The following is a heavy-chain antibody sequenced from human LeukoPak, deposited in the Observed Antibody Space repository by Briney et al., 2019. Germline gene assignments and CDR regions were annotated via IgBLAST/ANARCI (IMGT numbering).Heavy chain of an antibody. D-gene: IGHD5-24*01. Sequence: PGGSLRLSCAASGFTFSSYWMHWVRQAPGKGLEWIGSIYYSGSTYYNPSLKSRVTISVDTSKNQFSLKLSSVTAADTAVYYCARDGYMGSSFDYWGQGTLVTVSS. CDR2: IYYSGST. CDR1: GFTFSSYW. CDR3: ARDGYMGSSFDY. V-gene: IGHV4-38-2*02. J-gene: IGHJ4*02.